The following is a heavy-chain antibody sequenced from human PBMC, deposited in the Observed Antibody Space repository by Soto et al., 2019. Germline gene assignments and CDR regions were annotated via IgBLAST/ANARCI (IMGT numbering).Heavy chain of an antibody. V-gene: IGHV1-69*02. D-gene: IGHD3-16*02. Sequence: QVQLVQSGTEVKKPGSSVKVSCKASGDTFSFYTINWVRQAPGLGLEWVGRINPIVSMSNYAQKFQGRVSMTADTATITAYLELRSLISADTAIHFCEASYGSGYRAFDYWCQGALVIVSS. CDR1: GDTFSFYT. CDR3: EASYGSGYRAFDY. J-gene: IGHJ4*02. CDR2: INPIVSMS.